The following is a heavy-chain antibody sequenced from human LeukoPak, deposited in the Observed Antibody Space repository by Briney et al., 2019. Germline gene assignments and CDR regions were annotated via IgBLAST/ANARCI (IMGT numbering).Heavy chain of an antibody. Sequence: WASVKVSCKASGYTFTSYGISWVRQAPGQGLEWMGWISAYNGNTNYAQELQGRVTMTTDTSTSTAYMELRSLRSDDTAVYYCARVYYDILTGYYNVILGYWGQGTLVTVSS. V-gene: IGHV1-18*01. J-gene: IGHJ4*02. CDR2: ISAYNGNT. CDR3: ARVYYDILTGYYNVILGY. CDR1: GYTFTSYG. D-gene: IGHD3-9*01.